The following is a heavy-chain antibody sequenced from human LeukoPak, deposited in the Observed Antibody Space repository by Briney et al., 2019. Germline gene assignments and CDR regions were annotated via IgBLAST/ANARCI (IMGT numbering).Heavy chain of an antibody. V-gene: IGHV4-39*01. J-gene: IGHJ6*03. CDR1: GGSISSSSDN. Sequence: SETLSLTCSVSGGSISSSSDNWGWIRQPPGKGLEWIGSIYYTGITYYNPSLMSRVTMSVDTSKNQFSLRLTSVAAADTAMYYCARQGRATVVMYMDDWGKGTTVTVSS. D-gene: IGHD4-23*01. CDR3: ARQGRATVVMYMDD. CDR2: IYYTGIT.